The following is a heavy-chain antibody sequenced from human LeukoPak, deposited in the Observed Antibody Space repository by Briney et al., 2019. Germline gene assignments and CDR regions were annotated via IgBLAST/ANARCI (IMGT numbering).Heavy chain of an antibody. CDR2: IFYTGSY. D-gene: IGHD6-19*01. V-gene: IGHV4-59*11. CDR1: AGSISNHY. CDR3: ARGRSSLDL. Sequence: SETLSLTCTVAAGSISNHYWSWMRQSPGKELEWIAYIFYTGSYNYNPSFKSRVYISVDTSKNQFSLNLTSVTAADTAVYYCARGRSSLDLWGQGTLVTVSS. J-gene: IGHJ5*02.